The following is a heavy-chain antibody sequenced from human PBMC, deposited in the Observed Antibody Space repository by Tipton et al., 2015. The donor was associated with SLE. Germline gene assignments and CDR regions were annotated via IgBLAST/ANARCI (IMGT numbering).Heavy chain of an antibody. V-gene: IGHV3-7*01. CDR1: GFTFSRYW. CDR3: ARDPGSYDFWSRAYMDV. Sequence: SLRLSCAASGFTFSRYWMSWVRQAPGKGLGWVANIKQDGSEKYYVDSVKGRFTISRDNAKNSLYLQMNSLRAEDTAVYYCARDPGSYDFWSRAYMDVWGKGTTVTVSS. CDR2: IKQDGSEK. D-gene: IGHD3-3*01. J-gene: IGHJ6*03.